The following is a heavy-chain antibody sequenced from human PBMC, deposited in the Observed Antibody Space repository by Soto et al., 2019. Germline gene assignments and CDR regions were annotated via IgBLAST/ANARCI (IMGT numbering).Heavy chain of an antibody. D-gene: IGHD6-19*01. Sequence: PSETLSLTCCVYGGSFSGYYWSWIRQPPVKGLEWIGEINHSGSTNYNPSLKSRVTISVDTSKNQFSLKLSSVTAADTAGYYCERSQKWLGRWVDHWGHRTLVT. J-gene: IGHJ5*02. CDR1: GGSFSGYY. CDR3: ERSQKWLGRWVDH. CDR2: INHSGST. V-gene: IGHV4-34*01.